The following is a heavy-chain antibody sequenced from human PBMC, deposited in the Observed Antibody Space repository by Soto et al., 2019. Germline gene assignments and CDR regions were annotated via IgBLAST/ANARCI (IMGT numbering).Heavy chain of an antibody. CDR3: ARQRGQHRRGIAVEIYYFDY. D-gene: IGHD6-19*01. Sequence: SETLSLTCTVSGGSISSSSYYWGWIRQPPGKGLEWIGSIYYSGSTYYNPSLKSRVTISVDTSKNQFSLKLSSVTAADTAVYYCARQRGQHRRGIAVEIYYFDYWGQGTLVTVSS. CDR1: GGSISSSSYY. J-gene: IGHJ4*02. CDR2: IYYSGST. V-gene: IGHV4-39*01.